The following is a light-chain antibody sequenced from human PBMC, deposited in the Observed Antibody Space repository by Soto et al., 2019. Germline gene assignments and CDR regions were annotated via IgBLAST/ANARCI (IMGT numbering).Light chain of an antibody. J-gene: IGLJ1*01. CDR2: DVS. CDR1: SSDVGGYNC. Sequence: QSVLTQPASVSGSPGQSIAISCSGTSSDVGGYNCVSWYQQHPGKAPKLMIYDVSNRPSGVSDRFSGSKSGNTASLTISGLQAEDEAEYYFSSCTSSSTFVFGTGTKLTVL. V-gene: IGLV2-14*01. CDR3: SSCTSSSTFV.